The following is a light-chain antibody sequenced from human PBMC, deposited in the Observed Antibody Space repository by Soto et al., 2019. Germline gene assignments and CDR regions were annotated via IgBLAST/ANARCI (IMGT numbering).Light chain of an antibody. CDR2: AAS. J-gene: IGKJ4*01. CDR1: QGIGSY. Sequence: DIQLTQSPSFLSASLGDRVTITCRASQGIGSYLAWYQQKPGKAPRLLIYAASTLQSGVPSRFSGSGSDTEFTLTIRSLQPEDFATYYCQQLNNYPLTFGGGTKVEIK. CDR3: QQLNNYPLT. V-gene: IGKV1-9*01.